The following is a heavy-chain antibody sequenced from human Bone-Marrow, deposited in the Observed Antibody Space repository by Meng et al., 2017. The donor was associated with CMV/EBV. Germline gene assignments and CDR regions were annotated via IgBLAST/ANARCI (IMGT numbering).Heavy chain of an antibody. CDR3: AILTGTTSHYYYYGTDV. Sequence: SETLSLTCTVSGGSISSGGYYWSWIRQPPGKGLEWIGSIYYSGSTYYNPSLKSRVTISVDTSKNQFSLKPSSVTAADTAVYYCAILTGTTSHYYYYGTDVWGQGTTVTVSS. CDR1: GGSISSGGYY. V-gene: IGHV4-39*07. D-gene: IGHD1-7*01. J-gene: IGHJ6*02. CDR2: IYYSGST.